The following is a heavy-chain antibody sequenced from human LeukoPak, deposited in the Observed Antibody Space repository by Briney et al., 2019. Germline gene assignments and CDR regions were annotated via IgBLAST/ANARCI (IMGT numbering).Heavy chain of an antibody. Sequence: PSETLSLTCTVSGDSIGSHYWSWIRQPPGKGLEWIGYIFYVGSTNYNPSLKGRVTISVAKYKTQFSLKLNTVPAAATAVYYCTRYYYDSRGEAFDIWGQGTMVTVSS. CDR1: GDSIGSHY. J-gene: IGHJ3*02. V-gene: IGHV4-59*11. D-gene: IGHD3-22*01. CDR3: TRYYYDSRGEAFDI. CDR2: IFYVGST.